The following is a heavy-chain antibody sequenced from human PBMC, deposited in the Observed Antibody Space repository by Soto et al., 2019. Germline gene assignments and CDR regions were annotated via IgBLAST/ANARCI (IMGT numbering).Heavy chain of an antibody. Sequence: QVQLVQSGAEVKKPGASVKVSCKASGYTFTSYDINWVRQATGQGLEWMGWMNPNSGNTGYAQKFQGRVTMTRNTSESTADRELSSLRSEDTAVYYCARGSALVPAAIWFDPWGQGTLVTVSS. CDR2: MNPNSGNT. CDR1: GYTFTSYD. D-gene: IGHD2-2*01. J-gene: IGHJ5*02. CDR3: ARGSALVPAAIWFDP. V-gene: IGHV1-8*01.